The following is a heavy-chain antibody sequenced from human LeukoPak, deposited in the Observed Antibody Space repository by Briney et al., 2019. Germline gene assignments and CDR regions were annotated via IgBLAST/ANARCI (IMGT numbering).Heavy chain of an antibody. CDR1: GFSFRSYT. D-gene: IGHD1-26*01. CDR3: PKGNIVGAIDAFDI. CDR2: IAYDGSDK. V-gene: IGHV3-30*04. Sequence: GRSLRLSCAASGFSFRSYTMHWVRQAPDKGLEWVAVIAYDGSDKYYADSVKGRFTISRDNSKNTPYLQMTSLRAEDTAIYYCPKGNIVGAIDAFDIWGQGTMVTVSS. J-gene: IGHJ3*02.